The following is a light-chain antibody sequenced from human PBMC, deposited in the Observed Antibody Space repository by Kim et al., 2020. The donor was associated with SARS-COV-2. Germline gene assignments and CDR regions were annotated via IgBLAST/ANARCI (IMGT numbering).Light chain of an antibody. CDR1: TIGSKN. Sequence: VALGQTARNTCGGNTIGSKNVHGYQQMPGKDPVLVIYRDINRPSGIPERFSGSNSGNTATLTISRAQAGDEADYYCQVWDSSAYVFGTGTKVTVL. CDR3: QVWDSSAYV. J-gene: IGLJ1*01. CDR2: RDI. V-gene: IGLV3-9*01.